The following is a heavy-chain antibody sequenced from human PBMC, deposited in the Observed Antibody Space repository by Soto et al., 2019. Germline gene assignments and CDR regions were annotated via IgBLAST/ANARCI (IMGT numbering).Heavy chain of an antibody. CDR3: AIGYRGGGFDP. CDR2: IYYSGST. V-gene: IGHV4-59*12. Sequence: PSETLSLTCTVSGGSISSYYWSWIRQPPGKGLEWIGYIYYSGSTNYNPSLKSRVTISVDTSKNQFSLKLSSVTAADTAVYYCAIGYRGGGFDPWGQGTLVTVSS. D-gene: IGHD1-26*01. CDR1: GGSISSYY. J-gene: IGHJ5*02.